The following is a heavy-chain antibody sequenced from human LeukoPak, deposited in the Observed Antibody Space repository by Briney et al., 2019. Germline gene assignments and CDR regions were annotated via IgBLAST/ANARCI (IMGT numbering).Heavy chain of an antibody. V-gene: IGHV3-23*01. CDR2: ISGSGDGT. CDR1: GFTFSSYA. J-gene: IGHJ4*02. CDR3: AKTTTGYSSGRYPGWPVDY. D-gene: IGHD6-19*01. Sequence: GGSLRLSCAASGFTFSSYAVSWVRRAPGKGLEWVSAISGSGDGTYYADSVKGRFTISRDNSKNTLYLQMNSLSTEDTAVYYCAKTTTGYSSGRYPGWPVDYWGQGTLVTVSS.